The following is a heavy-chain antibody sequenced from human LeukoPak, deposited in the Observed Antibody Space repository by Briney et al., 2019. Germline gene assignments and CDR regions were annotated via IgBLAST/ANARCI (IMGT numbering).Heavy chain of an antibody. CDR2: ISSDGSDT. Sequence: GRSLRLSCAASGFTFSTSAKHWVRQAPGKGLEWVAVISSDGSDTNYADSVKGRFAISRDNSKNTLYLEMNSLRSEDTAVYYCARHRCTSTTCYLFDYWGQGTLVIVSS. V-gene: IGHV3-30*09. J-gene: IGHJ4*02. D-gene: IGHD2/OR15-2a*01. CDR1: GFTFSTSA. CDR3: ARHRCTSTTCYLFDY.